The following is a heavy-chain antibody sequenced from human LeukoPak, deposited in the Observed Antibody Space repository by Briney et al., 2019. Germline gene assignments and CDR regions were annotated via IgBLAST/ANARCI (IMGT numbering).Heavy chain of an antibody. Sequence: MAGGSLRLSCAASGFTFSSYSMNWVRQAPGKGLEWVSSISSSSSYINYADSVKGRFTISRDNAKNSLYLQMNSLRAEDTAVYYCARQGGSGWSYPYNWFDPWGQGTLVTVSS. CDR2: ISSSSSYI. CDR1: GFTFSSYS. CDR3: ARQGGSGWSYPYNWFDP. J-gene: IGHJ5*02. D-gene: IGHD6-19*01. V-gene: IGHV3-21*01.